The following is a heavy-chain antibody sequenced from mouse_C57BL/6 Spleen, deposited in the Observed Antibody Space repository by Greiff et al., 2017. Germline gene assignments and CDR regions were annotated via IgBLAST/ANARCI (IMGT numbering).Heavy chain of an antibody. CDR3: ARGGGYYAMDY. Sequence: VKLQQPGTELVKPGASVKLSCKASGYTFTSYWMHWVKQRPGQGLEWIGNINPSNGGTNYNEKFKSKATLTVDKSSSTAYMQLSSLTSEDSAVYYGARGGGYYAMDYWGQGTSVTVSS. CDR2: INPSNGGT. CDR1: GYTFTSYW. V-gene: IGHV1-53*01. J-gene: IGHJ4*01.